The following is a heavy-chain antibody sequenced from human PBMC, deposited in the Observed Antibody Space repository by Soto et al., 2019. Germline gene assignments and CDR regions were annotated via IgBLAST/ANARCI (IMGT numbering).Heavy chain of an antibody. CDR1: GCPFSSYS. D-gene: IGHD6-6*01. V-gene: IGHV1-69*13. CDR2: IIPIFGTA. J-gene: IGHJ4*02. CDR3: ARSIAAREILHFDY. Sequence: SVNVCFKASGCPFSSYSISLVHPAPGQGLEWIGGIIPIFGTANYAQKFQGRVTITADESTSTAYMDLSSLRSEDTAVYYCARSIAAREILHFDYWGQGTMVTVSS.